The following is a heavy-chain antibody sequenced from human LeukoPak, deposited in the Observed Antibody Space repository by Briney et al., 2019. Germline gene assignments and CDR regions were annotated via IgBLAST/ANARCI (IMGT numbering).Heavy chain of an antibody. D-gene: IGHD6-6*01. CDR2: ISSSSSTI. V-gene: IGHV3-48*04. CDR1: GFTFSSYS. CDR3: ARDRDIAARDYYYYYMDV. J-gene: IGHJ6*03. Sequence: GGSLRLSCAASGFTFSSYSMNWVRQAPGKGLEWVSYISSSSSTIYYADSVKGRFTISRDNAKNSLYLQMNSLRAEDTAVYYCARDRDIAARDYYYYYMDVWGKGTTVTVSS.